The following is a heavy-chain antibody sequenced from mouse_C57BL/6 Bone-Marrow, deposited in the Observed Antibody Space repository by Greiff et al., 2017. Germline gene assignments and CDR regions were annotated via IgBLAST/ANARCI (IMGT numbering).Heavy chain of an antibody. CDR1: GYTFTSYW. D-gene: IGHD2-1*01. CDR2: IDPSDSYT. V-gene: IGHV1-59*01. CDR3: AKGGNYVGDY. Sequence: QVQLQQPGAELVRPGTSVKLSCKASGYTFTSYWMHWVKQRPGQGLEWIGVIDPSDSYTNYNQNFKGKATLTVDTSSSTAYMQLSSLTSEDSAVYYCAKGGNYVGDYWGQGTTLTVSS. J-gene: IGHJ2*01.